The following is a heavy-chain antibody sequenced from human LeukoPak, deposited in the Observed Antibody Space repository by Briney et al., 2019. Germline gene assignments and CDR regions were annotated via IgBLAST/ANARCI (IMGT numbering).Heavy chain of an antibody. CDR1: GLTFRSYA. D-gene: IGHD1-14*01. CDR3: AKATEGPCYYGMDV. CDR2: ISGSGDRT. J-gene: IGHJ6*02. Sequence: GGSLRLSCAASGLTFRSYAMKLVRQAPGKGREWISGISGSGDRTDYADSVKGRFTISGDNSKNTLYLQMNSLRVEDTAVFYCAKATEGPCYYGMDVWGQGTTVTVSS. V-gene: IGHV3-23*01.